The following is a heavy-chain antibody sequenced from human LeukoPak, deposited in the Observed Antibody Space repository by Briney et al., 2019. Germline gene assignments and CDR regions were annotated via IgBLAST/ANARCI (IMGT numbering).Heavy chain of an antibody. CDR3: ATPNKYSGSYHDAFDI. V-gene: IGHV1-69*13. D-gene: IGHD1-26*01. Sequence: ASVKVSCKASGGTFSSYAISWVRQAPGQGLEWMGGIIPIFGTANYAQKFQGRVTITADESTSTAYMELSSLRSEDAAVYYYATPNKYSGSYHDAFDIWGQGTMVTVSS. J-gene: IGHJ3*02. CDR1: GGTFSSYA. CDR2: IIPIFGTA.